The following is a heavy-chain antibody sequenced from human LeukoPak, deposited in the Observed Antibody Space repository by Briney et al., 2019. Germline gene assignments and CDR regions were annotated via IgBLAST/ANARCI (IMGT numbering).Heavy chain of an antibody. V-gene: IGHV3-7*03. D-gene: IGHD2-2*01. CDR2: IKQDGSEK. Sequence: GGSLRLSCAASGITFSTYWMSWVRQAPGKGLEWVANIKQDGSEKYYVDSVKGRFTISRDNAKNSLYLQMNSLRAEDTAVYYCARIGLGYCSSTSCPSWFDPWGQGTLVTVSS. CDR3: ARIGLGYCSSTSCPSWFDP. J-gene: IGHJ5*02. CDR1: GITFSTYW.